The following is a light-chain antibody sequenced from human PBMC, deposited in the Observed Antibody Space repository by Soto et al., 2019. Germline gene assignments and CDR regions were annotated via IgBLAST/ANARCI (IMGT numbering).Light chain of an antibody. CDR3: SSYTNINTRACV. CDR1: NSDVGDYNY. Sequence: QSVLTQPASVSGSPGQSITISCTGTNSDVGDYNYVSWYQQHPGKAPKLIIYEVSNRPSGISDRFSAYKSGNTASLTISGIQAEDEAEYYCSSYTNINTRACVFGTGTKVTVL. V-gene: IGLV2-14*01. J-gene: IGLJ1*01. CDR2: EVS.